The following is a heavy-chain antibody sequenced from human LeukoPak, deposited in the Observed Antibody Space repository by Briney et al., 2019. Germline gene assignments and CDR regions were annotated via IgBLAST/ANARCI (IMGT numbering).Heavy chain of an antibody. CDR3: VKGDVRVDILTGHFDY. J-gene: IGHJ4*02. CDR2: ISSNGGST. CDR1: GFTFSSYA. Sequence: PGGSLRLSCSASGFTFSSYAMHWVRQAPGKGLEYVSAISSNGGSTYYADSVKGRFTISRDNSKNTLYLQMSSLRAEDTAVYYCVKGDVRVDILTGHFDYWGQGTLVTVSS. V-gene: IGHV3-64D*06. D-gene: IGHD3-9*01.